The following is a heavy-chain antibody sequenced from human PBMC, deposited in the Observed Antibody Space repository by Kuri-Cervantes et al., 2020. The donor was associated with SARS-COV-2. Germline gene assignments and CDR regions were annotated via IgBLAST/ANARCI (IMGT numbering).Heavy chain of an antibody. J-gene: IGHJ2*01. CDR1: GFTFSSYW. Sequence: GESLKISCAASGFTFSSYWMSWVRQAPGKGLEWVANIKQDGSEKYYVDSVKGRFTISRDNAKNSLYLQMNSLRAEDTAVYYRARRFHQYQLPHWYFDLWGRGTLVTVSS. D-gene: IGHD2-2*01. CDR2: IKQDGSEK. CDR3: ARRFHQYQLPHWYFDL. V-gene: IGHV3-7*01.